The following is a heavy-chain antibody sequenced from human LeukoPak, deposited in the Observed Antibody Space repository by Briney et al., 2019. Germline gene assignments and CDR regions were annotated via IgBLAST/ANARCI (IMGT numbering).Heavy chain of an antibody. Sequence: SETLSLTCAVYGGSFSGYYWSWIRQPPGKGLEWMGEINHSGSTNYNPSLKSRGTISVDTCKNKFSLNLSSVTAADTAVYYCARGRRDSSGYYLDYWGQGPLATVSS. D-gene: IGHD3-22*01. CDR3: ARGRRDSSGYYLDY. CDR2: INHSGST. V-gene: IGHV4-34*01. CDR1: GGSFSGYY. J-gene: IGHJ4*02.